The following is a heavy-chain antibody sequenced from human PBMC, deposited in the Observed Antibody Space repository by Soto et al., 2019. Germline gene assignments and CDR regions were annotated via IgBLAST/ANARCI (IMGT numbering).Heavy chain of an antibody. D-gene: IGHD3-22*01. J-gene: IGHJ5*01. CDR1: GGSFSGHS. V-gene: IGHV4-34*01. Sequence: LSLTCAVYGGSFSGHSWTWIRQSPGKGLEWIGDINHSGRVNYSPSLKSRVTISLDTSKNQFSLTLSAVTAADTAMYYCSTRAYDTNGYYRFDPWGQGTLVTVSS. CDR2: INHSGRV. CDR3: STRAYDTNGYYRFDP.